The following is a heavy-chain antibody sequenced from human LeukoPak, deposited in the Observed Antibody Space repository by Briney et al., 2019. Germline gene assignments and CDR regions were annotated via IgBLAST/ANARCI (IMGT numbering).Heavy chain of an antibody. J-gene: IGHJ4*02. CDR2: ISYDGSNK. Sequence: PGGSLRLSCAASGFTFSSYAMHWVRQAPGKGLEWVAVISYDGSNKYYADSVKGRFTISRDNSQNTMYLQMNSLRAEDTAVYYCATLAIAAAGDFDYWGQGTLVTVSS. CDR1: GFTFSSYA. V-gene: IGHV3-30*04. D-gene: IGHD6-13*01. CDR3: ATLAIAAAGDFDY.